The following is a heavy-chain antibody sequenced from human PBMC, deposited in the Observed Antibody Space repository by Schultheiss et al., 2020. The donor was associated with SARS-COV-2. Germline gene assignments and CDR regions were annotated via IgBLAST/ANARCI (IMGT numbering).Heavy chain of an antibody. CDR2: IKQDGSEK. D-gene: IGHD2-2*01. V-gene: IGHV3-7*01. Sequence: GGSLRLSCAASGFTFSSYAMHWVRQAPGKGLEWVANIKQDGSEKYYVDSVKGRFTISRDNAKNSLYLQMNSLRAEDTAVYYCARVDIVVVPAANYYYYYGMDVWGQGTTGTVSS. CDR1: GFTFSSYA. CDR3: ARVDIVVVPAANYYYYYGMDV. J-gene: IGHJ6*02.